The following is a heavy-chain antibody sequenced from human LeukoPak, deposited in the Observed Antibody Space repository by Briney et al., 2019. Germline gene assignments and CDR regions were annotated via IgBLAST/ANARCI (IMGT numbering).Heavy chain of an antibody. J-gene: IGHJ4*02. CDR2: MYPYTCAT. CDR1: GYTFSGTGWY. D-gene: IGHD3-10*01. Sequence: ASVKVSCKASGYTFSGTGWYLYWLRQAPGQGLECMGWMYPYTCATHYGQKFAGRVAMTRDTSISTAYMELSRLRPDDTAVYYCARDGPAQMVDFDYWGQGTLVTVSS. V-gene: IGHV1-2*02. CDR3: ARDGPAQMVDFDY.